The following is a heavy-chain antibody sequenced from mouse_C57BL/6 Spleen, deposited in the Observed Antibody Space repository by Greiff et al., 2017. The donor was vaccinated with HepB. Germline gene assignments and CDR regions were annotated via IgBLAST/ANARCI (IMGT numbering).Heavy chain of an antibody. CDR3: ARSYYDYSYYAMDY. V-gene: IGHV1-26*01. Sequence: EVQLQQSGPELVKPGASVKISCKASGYTFTDYYMNWVKQSHGKSLEWIGDINPNNGGTSYNQKFKGKATLTVDKSSSTAYMELRSLTSEDSAVYYCARSYYDYSYYAMDYWGQGTSVTVSS. CDR2: INPNNGGT. D-gene: IGHD2-4*01. CDR1: GYTFTDYY. J-gene: IGHJ4*01.